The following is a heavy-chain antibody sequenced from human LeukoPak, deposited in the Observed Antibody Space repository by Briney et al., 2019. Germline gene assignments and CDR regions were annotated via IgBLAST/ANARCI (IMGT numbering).Heavy chain of an antibody. CDR2: IYTSGST. D-gene: IGHD1-26*01. J-gene: IGHJ4*02. Sequence: PSETLSLTCTVSGGSISSYYWSWIRQPAGKGLEWIGRIYTSGSTNYNPSLKSRVTISVDKSKNQFSLKLCYVNAAETAVYYCARALVGALDYWGQGTLVTVSS. CDR3: ARALVGALDY. V-gene: IGHV4-4*07. CDR1: GGSISSYY.